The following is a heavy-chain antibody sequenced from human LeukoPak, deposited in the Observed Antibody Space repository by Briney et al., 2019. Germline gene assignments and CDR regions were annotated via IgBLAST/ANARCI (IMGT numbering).Heavy chain of an antibody. J-gene: IGHJ4*02. CDR1: GGSISSGSYY. Sequence: SQTLSLTCTVSGGSISSGSYYWSWLRPPAGKGLEWIGRIYTSGSTNYNPSLKSRVTISVDTSKNQFSLKLSSVTAADTAVYYCARVSTTYYYGSGSYSHFDYWGQGTLVTVSS. CDR3: ARVSTTYYYGSGSYSHFDY. V-gene: IGHV4-61*02. CDR2: IYTSGST. D-gene: IGHD3-10*01.